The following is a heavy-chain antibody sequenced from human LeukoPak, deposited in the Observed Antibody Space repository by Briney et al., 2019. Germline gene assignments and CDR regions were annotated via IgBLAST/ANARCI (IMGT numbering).Heavy chain of an antibody. J-gene: IGHJ5*02. Sequence: TQTLSLTCTVSGGSISSGGYYRSCIRQHPGKGLEWIGYIYYSGSTYYNPSLKSRVTISVDTSKNQFSLKLSSVTAADTAVYYCARSRSVSAVPHFDPWGQGTLVTVSS. CDR1: GGSISSGGYY. D-gene: IGHD2-2*01. CDR2: IYYSGST. V-gene: IGHV4-31*03. CDR3: ARSRSVSAVPHFDP.